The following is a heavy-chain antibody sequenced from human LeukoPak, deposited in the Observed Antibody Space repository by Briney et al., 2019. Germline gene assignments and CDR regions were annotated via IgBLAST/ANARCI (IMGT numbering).Heavy chain of an antibody. CDR3: ARDSSTSVEYYFDY. Sequence: PSETQSLTCAVYGGSFSGYYWSWIRQPPGKGLEWIGEINHSGSTNYNPSLKSRVTISVDTSKNQFSLKLSSVTAADTAVYYCARDSSTSVEYYFDYWGQGTLVTVSS. CDR2: INHSGST. V-gene: IGHV4-34*01. CDR1: GGSFSGYY. D-gene: IGHD2-2*01. J-gene: IGHJ4*02.